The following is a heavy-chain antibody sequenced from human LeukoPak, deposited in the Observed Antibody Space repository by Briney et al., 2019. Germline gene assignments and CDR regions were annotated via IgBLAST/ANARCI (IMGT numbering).Heavy chain of an antibody. Sequence: GAPVKVSCKASGYTFTSYALSWVRQAPGQGLEWMGWLNINNGNTKYAQKFQGRVTMTRITSTNTAYLELRNLISDDTAVYYCVRDLTPSFCTSGSCPYGGYFDHWGQGTLVTVSS. CDR2: LNINNGNT. J-gene: IGHJ4*02. D-gene: IGHD2-15*01. CDR3: VRDLTPSFCTSGSCPYGGYFDH. CDR1: GYTFTSYA. V-gene: IGHV1-18*04.